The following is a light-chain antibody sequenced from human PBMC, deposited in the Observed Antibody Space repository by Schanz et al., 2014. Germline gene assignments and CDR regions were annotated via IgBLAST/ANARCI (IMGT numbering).Light chain of an antibody. Sequence: QSVLTQPPSASGTPGQRVTISCSGSSSNIGSNTVNWYQQLPGTAPKLLIYTNNQRPSGVPDRFSGSKSGSSASLAINGLQSEDEADYYCASWDDSLNARVFGGGTKLTVL. CDR2: TNN. J-gene: IGLJ3*02. CDR1: SSNIGSNT. CDR3: ASWDDSLNARV. V-gene: IGLV1-44*01.